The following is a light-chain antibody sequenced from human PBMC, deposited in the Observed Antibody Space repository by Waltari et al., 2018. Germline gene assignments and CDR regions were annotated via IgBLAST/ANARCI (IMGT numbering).Light chain of an antibody. Sequence: EVVVTQSPGTLSLSPGNRATPSCRASQTIKSNYLAWYQQNPGQAPRLLIYGTSNRATGIPDRFSGSGSGTDFTLTISSLEPEDFAVYYCQQHVTSPLTFGGGTKVEIK. J-gene: IGKJ4*01. CDR1: QTIKSNY. CDR2: GTS. V-gene: IGKV3-20*01. CDR3: QQHVTSPLT.